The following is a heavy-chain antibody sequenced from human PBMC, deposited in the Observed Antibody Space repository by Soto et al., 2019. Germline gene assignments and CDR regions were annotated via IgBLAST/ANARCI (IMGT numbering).Heavy chain of an antibody. CDR2: INPSGGST. J-gene: IGHJ5*02. Sequence: GASVKVSCKASGYTFTSYYMHWVRQAPGQGLEWMGIINPSGGSTSYAQKFQGRVTMTRDTSTSTVYMELSSLRSEDTAVYYCARDLGYCISTSCYLSGNWFDPWGQGTLVTVSS. CDR1: GYTFTSYY. CDR3: ARDLGYCISTSCYLSGNWFDP. D-gene: IGHD2-2*01. V-gene: IGHV1-46*01.